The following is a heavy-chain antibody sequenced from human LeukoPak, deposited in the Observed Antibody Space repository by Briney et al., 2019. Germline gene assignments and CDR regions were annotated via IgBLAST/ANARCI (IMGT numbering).Heavy chain of an antibody. V-gene: IGHV1-8*01. D-gene: IGHD6-13*01. CDR2: MNPNSGNT. CDR3: ARGLLRQQLAGSY. CDR1: GYTFASYD. Sequence: ASVKVSCKASGYTFASYDINWVRQATGQGLEWMGWMNPNSGNTGYARKFQGRVTMTRNTSISTAYMELSSLRSEDTAVYYCARGLLRQQLAGSYWGQGTLVTVSS. J-gene: IGHJ4*02.